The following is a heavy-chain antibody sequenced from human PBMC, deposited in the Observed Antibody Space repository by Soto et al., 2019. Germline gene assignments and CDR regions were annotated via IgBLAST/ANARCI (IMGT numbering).Heavy chain of an antibody. CDR3: ARHSRPGGYFQH. V-gene: IGHV4-59*08. CDR2: IYYSGST. CDR1: GCSISSYY. Sequence: SETLSHTCTVSGCSISSYYWSWIRQPPGKGLEWIGYIYYSGSTNYNPSLKSRVTISVDTSKNQFSLKLSSVTAADTAVYYCARHSRPGGYFQHWGQGTLVTAPQ. D-gene: IGHD3-10*01. J-gene: IGHJ1*01.